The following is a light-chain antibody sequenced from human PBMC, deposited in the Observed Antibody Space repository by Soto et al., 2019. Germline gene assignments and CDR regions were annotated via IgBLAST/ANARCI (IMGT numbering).Light chain of an antibody. J-gene: IGKJ1*01. CDR1: QSVSSN. CDR2: DAS. Sequence: EIVMTQSPATLSVSPGERATLSCRASQSVSSNLAWYQQKPGQAPRLLIHDASTRATGTPARFSGSGSGTEFTLTISSLQSEDSAVYYCQQYKNWRTFGQGTKVEIK. V-gene: IGKV3-15*01. CDR3: QQYKNWRT.